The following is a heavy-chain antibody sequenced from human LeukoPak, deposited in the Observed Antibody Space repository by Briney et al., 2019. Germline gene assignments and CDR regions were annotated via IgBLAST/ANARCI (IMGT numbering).Heavy chain of an antibody. V-gene: IGHV4-39*01. CDR3: ARRPSEQWLGRFDY. J-gene: IGHJ4*02. Sequence: SETLSLTCTVSGGSISSSSYYWGWIRQPPGKGLEWIGSIYYSGSTYYNPSLKSRVTISVGTSKNQFSLKLSSVTAADTAVYYCARRPSEQWLGRFDYWGQGTLVTVSS. D-gene: IGHD6-19*01. CDR2: IYYSGST. CDR1: GGSISSSSYY.